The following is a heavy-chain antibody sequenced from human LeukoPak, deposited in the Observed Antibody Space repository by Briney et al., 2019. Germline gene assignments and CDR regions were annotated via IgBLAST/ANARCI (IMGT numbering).Heavy chain of an antibody. V-gene: IGHV4-59*08. D-gene: IGHD5-12*01. CDR1: GGSISSYY. CDR2: IYYIGNT. J-gene: IGHJ4*02. Sequence: SETLSLTCTVSGGSISSYYWSWIRQPPGKGPEWIGFIYYIGNTNYNPSLKSRVTMSVDTSKNQFSLKLSSVTAADSAVYYCARMNRGYSAYGGSDYWGQGTLVTVSS. CDR3: ARMNRGYSAYGGSDY.